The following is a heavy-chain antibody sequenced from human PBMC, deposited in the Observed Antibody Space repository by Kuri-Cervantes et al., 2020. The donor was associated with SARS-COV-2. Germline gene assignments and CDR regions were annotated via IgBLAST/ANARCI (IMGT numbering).Heavy chain of an antibody. CDR1: GFTFSSYA. D-gene: IGHD2-21*01. V-gene: IGHV3-23*01. J-gene: IGHJ5*02. CDR3: TSARVGVLDL. CDR2: ISGSGGST. Sequence: GGSLRLSCAASGFTFSSYAMSWVRQAPGKGLEWVSAISGSGGSTYYADSVKGRFTISRDNSKNTLYLQINSLRSEDTAIFYCTSARVGVLDLWGQGALVTVSS.